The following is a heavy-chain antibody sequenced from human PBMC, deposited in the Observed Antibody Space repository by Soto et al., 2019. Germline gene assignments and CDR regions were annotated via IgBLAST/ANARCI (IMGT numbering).Heavy chain of an antibody. CDR3: ARCWDYGSGSLPLNYYYYGMDV. D-gene: IGHD3-10*01. Sequence: GASVKVSCKASGYTSTGYYMHWVRQAPGQGLEWMGWINPNSGGTNYAQKFQGRVTITADESTSTAYMELSSLRSEDTAVYYCARCWDYGSGSLPLNYYYYGMDVWGQGTTVTVSS. V-gene: IGHV1-2*02. CDR2: INPNSGGT. CDR1: GYTSTGYY. J-gene: IGHJ6*02.